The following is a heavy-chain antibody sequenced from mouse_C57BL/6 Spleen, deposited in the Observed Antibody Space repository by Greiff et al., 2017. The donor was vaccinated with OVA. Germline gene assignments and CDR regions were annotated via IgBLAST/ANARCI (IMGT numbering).Heavy chain of an antibody. CDR1: GFTFSSYA. Sequence: EVMLVESGGGLVKPGGSLKLSCAASGFTFSSYAMSWVRQTPEKRLAWVATISDGGSYTYYPDNVKGRFTISRDNAKNNLYLQMSHLKSEDTAMYYCARDYALLSDYWGQGTSVTVSS. J-gene: IGHJ4*01. CDR2: ISDGGSYT. D-gene: IGHD2-10*01. CDR3: ARDYALLSDY. V-gene: IGHV5-4*01.